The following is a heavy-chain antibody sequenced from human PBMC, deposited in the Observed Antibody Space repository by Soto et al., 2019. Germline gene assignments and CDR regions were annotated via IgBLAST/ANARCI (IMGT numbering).Heavy chain of an antibody. J-gene: IGHJ5*02. CDR1: GYTFTDYY. V-gene: IGHV1-2*02. CDR3: ARGDVRVEASLDP. CDR2: INPNSGGT. Sequence: ALVKVSCKASGYTFTDYYRHWVRQAPWQGLEWMGWINPNSGGTNYAQKFQGRVNMTRDKSISTAYMELSRLISDDTAVYYCARGDVRVEASLDPGGQGALVTVSS. D-gene: IGHD2-15*01.